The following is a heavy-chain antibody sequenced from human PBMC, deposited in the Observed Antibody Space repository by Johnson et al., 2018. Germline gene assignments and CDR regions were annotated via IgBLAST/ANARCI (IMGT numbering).Heavy chain of an antibody. Sequence: VQLRQAGGGLVEPGGSLRLCCDASRFTFNYHWMHWVRQAPGKGLVWVPRIHSDGSSTTYADSVKGGFTTPRDNDKSTVYLQMNSLRAEYTAFYYCARSDSSGSYVHYYYYMDVWGKGTTVTVSS. V-gene: IGHV3-74*01. J-gene: IGHJ6*03. CDR3: ARSDSSGSYVHYYYYMDV. D-gene: IGHD3-10*01. CDR2: IHSDGSST. CDR1: RFTFNYHW.